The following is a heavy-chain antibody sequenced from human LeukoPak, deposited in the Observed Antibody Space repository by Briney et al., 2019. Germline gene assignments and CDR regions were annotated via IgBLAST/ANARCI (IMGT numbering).Heavy chain of an antibody. J-gene: IGHJ4*02. D-gene: IGHD6-13*01. CDR3: ARDHSSSGQLFDY. CDR2: IIPIFGTA. V-gene: IGHV1-69*13. CDR1: GYTFTSYD. Sequence: ASVKVSCKASGYTFTSYDISWVRQAPGQGLEWMGGIIPIFGTANYAQKFQGRVTITADESTNTAYMELRSLRSDDTAVYYCARDHSSSGQLFDYWGQGTPVTVSS.